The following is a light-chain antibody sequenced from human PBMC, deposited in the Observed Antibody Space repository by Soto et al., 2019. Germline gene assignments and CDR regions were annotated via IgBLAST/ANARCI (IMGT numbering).Light chain of an antibody. CDR2: DVS. CDR1: SSDVGGYNY. Sequence: QSALTQPAYVSGSPGQSITISCTGTSSDVGGYNYVSWYQQHPDKAPKLMVYDVSNRPSGVSNRFSGSKSGNTASLTISGLEAEDEADYYCSSYTSNGTLIFGGGTKLTVL. V-gene: IGLV2-14*01. J-gene: IGLJ2*01. CDR3: SSYTSNGTLI.